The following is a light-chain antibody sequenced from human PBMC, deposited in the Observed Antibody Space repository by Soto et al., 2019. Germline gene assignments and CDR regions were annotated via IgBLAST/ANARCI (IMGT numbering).Light chain of an antibody. J-gene: IGLJ3*02. V-gene: IGLV3-21*04. CDR3: QVWDSSSDHLWV. CDR1: NIGSKS. CDR2: YDS. Sequence: SYELTQPPSVSVAPGKTARITCGGTNIGSKSVHWYQQKPGQAPVLVIYYDSDRPSGIPERFSGSNSGNTATLTISRVEAGDEADYYCQVWDSSSDHLWVFGGGTKLTVL.